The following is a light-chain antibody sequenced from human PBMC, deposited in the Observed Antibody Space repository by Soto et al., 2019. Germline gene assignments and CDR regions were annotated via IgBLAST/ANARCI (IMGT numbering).Light chain of an antibody. V-gene: IGKV3-20*01. CDR3: QQYGGSPPIT. J-gene: IGKJ5*01. CDR1: QTISSSY. CDR2: GAS. Sequence: EVVLTQSPGTLSLSPGERATLSCRASQTISSSYLAWYQQKPGQAPRLLIYGASSRATGSPDRFSGSGSGTDFTLTITRLEPEDFAVYYCQQYGGSPPITFGPGTRLDIK.